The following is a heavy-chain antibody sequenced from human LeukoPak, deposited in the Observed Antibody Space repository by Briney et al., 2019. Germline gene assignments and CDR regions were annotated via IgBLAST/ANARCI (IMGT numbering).Heavy chain of an antibody. CDR1: GGSISSYY. Sequence: SETLSLTCTVSGGSISSYYWSWVRQPPGEGLECIGYIYSSGSTNYNASLKSRVTISVDASNNQFSLKLTSVTAADTAVYYCARGSKGSSWPGGYFDLWGRGTLVTVSS. V-gene: IGHV4-59*01. J-gene: IGHJ2*01. CDR3: ARGSKGSSWPGGYFDL. CDR2: IYSSGST. D-gene: IGHD6-13*01.